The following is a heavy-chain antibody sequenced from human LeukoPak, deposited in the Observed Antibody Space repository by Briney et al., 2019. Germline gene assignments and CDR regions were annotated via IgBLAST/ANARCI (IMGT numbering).Heavy chain of an antibody. V-gene: IGHV3-9*01. CDR1: GFTFDDYA. CDR3: ARDSLIYDSSGYYWQN. D-gene: IGHD3-22*01. J-gene: IGHJ4*02. Sequence: PGRSLRLSCAASGFTFDDYAMHWVRQAPGKGLEWVSGISWNSGSIGYADSVKGRFTISRDNAKNSLYLQMNSLRAEDTALYYCARDSLIYDSSGYYWQNWGQGTLVTVSS. CDR2: ISWNSGSI.